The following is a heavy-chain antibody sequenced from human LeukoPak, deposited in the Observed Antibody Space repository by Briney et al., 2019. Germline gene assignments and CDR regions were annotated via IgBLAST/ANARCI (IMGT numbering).Heavy chain of an antibody. CDR1: GFTFSNSA. Sequence: GGSLRLSCAASGFTFSNSAMHWVRRTPGKGLEWVAAVSSDGKNTYYADSAKGRFTISRDNSENTLYLQVSDLRGEDTAVYYCAKRDPAKVSDYWGQGTLVTVSS. V-gene: IGHV3-30*04. CDR2: VSSDGKNT. D-gene: IGHD2-2*01. CDR3: AKRDPAKVSDY. J-gene: IGHJ4*02.